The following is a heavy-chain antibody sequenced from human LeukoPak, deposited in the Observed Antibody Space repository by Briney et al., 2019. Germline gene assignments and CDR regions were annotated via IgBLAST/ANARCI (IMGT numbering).Heavy chain of an antibody. CDR3: ARGTLGFDY. CDR2: ITWNSGII. Sequence: PGGSLRLSCAASGFTFDDYAIHWVRQPPGKGLEWVSGITWNSGIIAYADSVRGRFTISRDNAKNSLYLQMNSLRDEDTAVYYCARGTLGFDYWGQGSLVTVSS. CDR1: GFTFDDYA. J-gene: IGHJ4*02. D-gene: IGHD3-16*01. V-gene: IGHV3-9*01.